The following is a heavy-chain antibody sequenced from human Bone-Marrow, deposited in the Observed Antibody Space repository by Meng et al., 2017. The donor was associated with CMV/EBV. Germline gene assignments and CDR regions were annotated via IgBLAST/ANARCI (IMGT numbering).Heavy chain of an antibody. CDR2: IYYTGST. Sequence: GSLRLSCTVSGGSISSYYWSWIRQPPGKGLEWIGHIYYTGSTNYNPSLKSRLTMSVDTSKNHFSLQLNSVTAADTAVYFCARGDYVEHYYGMNVWGQGTTVTVSS. CDR3: ARGDYVEHYYGMNV. CDR1: GGSISSYY. J-gene: IGHJ6*02. V-gene: IGHV4-59*12. D-gene: IGHD4-17*01.